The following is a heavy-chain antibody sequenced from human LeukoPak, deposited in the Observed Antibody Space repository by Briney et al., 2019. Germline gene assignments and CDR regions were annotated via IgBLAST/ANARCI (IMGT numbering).Heavy chain of an antibody. CDR1: GFTFSSYA. D-gene: IGHD3-22*01. Sequence: PGGSLRLCCSASGFTFSSYAMSSGRQAPGKGLEWDSPISGRRGSTYYADSEKGRFSISRDKSQNTLYLQMNSLRAEDTAVYYCARDYGYYYDSSCYYLDSWGQETLVTVSS. CDR3: ARDYGYYYDSSCYYLDS. V-gene: IGHV3-23*01. CDR2: ISGRRGST. J-gene: IGHJ4*02.